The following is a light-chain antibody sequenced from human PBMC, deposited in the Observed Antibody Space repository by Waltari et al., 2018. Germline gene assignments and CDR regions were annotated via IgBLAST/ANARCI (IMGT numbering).Light chain of an antibody. Sequence: SYVLTQPPSVSVAPGKTARITWGGDNIGSTTVHWCQQKPGQAPVLVVYDDGDRPSGIPERFSGSNSGNTATLTISRVEAGDEADYYCQVWDSSSDHVVFGGGTKLTVL. J-gene: IGLJ2*01. V-gene: IGLV3-21*03. CDR3: QVWDSSSDHVV. CDR1: NIGSTT. CDR2: DDG.